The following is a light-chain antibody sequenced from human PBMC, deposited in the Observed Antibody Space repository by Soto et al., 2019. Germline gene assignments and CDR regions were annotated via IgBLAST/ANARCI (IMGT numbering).Light chain of an antibody. Sequence: AIRMTQSPSSLSASTGDRVTITCRASQGISSYLAWYQQKPGKAPKLLIYAASTLQSGVPSRFSGSGSGTDFTLTISCLQSEDFATYCCQQYYSYPPWTFGQGTKVDIK. CDR1: QGISSY. CDR3: QQYYSYPPWT. V-gene: IGKV1-8*01. CDR2: AAS. J-gene: IGKJ1*01.